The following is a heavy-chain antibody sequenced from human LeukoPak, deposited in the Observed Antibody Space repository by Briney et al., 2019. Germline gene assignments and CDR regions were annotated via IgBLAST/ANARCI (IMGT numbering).Heavy chain of an antibody. V-gene: IGHV1-2*02. Sequence: ASVKVSCKASGYTFTGYYMHWVRQAPGQGLEWMGWINPNSGGTNYAQKFQGRVNMTRDTSISTAYMELSRLRSNDTAVYYCARGLEWLTRRHTWFDPWGQGTLVTVSS. CDR2: INPNSGGT. CDR1: GYTFTGYY. J-gene: IGHJ5*02. CDR3: ARGLEWLTRRHTWFDP. D-gene: IGHD3-3*01.